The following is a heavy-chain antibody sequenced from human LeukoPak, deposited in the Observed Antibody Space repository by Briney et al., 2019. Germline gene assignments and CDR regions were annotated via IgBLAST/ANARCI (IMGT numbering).Heavy chain of an antibody. CDR1: GGSISSGGYY. D-gene: IGHD5-12*01. V-gene: IGHV4-31*03. CDR3: ARGRGYSGYDYGVDY. J-gene: IGHJ4*02. Sequence: SQTLSLTCTVSGGSISSGGYYWSWIRHHPGKGLEWIGYIYYSGSTYYNPSLKSRVTISVDTSKNQFSLKLSSVTAADTAVYYCARGRGYSGYDYGVDYWGQGTLVTVSS. CDR2: IYYSGST.